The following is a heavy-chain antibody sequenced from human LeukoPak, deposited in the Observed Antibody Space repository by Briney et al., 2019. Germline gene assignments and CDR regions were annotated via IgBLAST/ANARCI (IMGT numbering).Heavy chain of an antibody. V-gene: IGHV4-39*01. D-gene: IGHD2-2*01. J-gene: IGHJ4*02. Sequence: PSETLSLTCTVSGGSISSSSYYWGWIRQPPGKGLEWIGSIYYSGSTYYNPSLKSRVTISVDTFKNQFSLKLSSVTAADTAVYYCARIYCSSTSCYLPFDYWGQGTLVTVSS. CDR3: ARIYCSSTSCYLPFDY. CDR2: IYYSGST. CDR1: GGSISSSSYY.